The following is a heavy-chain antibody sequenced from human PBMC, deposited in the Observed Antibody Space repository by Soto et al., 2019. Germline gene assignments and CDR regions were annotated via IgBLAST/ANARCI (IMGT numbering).Heavy chain of an antibody. V-gene: IGHV1-69*13. CDR3: ARGKESYYYDSSPHYGMDV. CDR2: IIPIFGTA. Sequence: SVKVSCKASGGTFSSYAISWVRQAPGQGLEWMGGIIPIFGTANYAQKFQGRVTITADESTSTAYMELSSLRSEDTAVYYCARGKESYYYDSSPHYGMDVWGQGTMVTVSS. CDR1: GGTFSSYA. D-gene: IGHD3-22*01. J-gene: IGHJ6*02.